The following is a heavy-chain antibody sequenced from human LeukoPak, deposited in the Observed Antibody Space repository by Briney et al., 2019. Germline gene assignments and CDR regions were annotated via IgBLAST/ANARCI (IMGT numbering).Heavy chain of an antibody. CDR2: INPNSGGT. CDR1: GYTFTDYY. CDR3: ARDGNFDN. J-gene: IGHJ4*02. D-gene: IGHD4-23*01. V-gene: IGHV1-2*02. Sequence: ASVKVSCKASGYTFTDYYMHWVRQAPGQGLEWMGWINPNSGGTNFAQKFQGRVTMTRDTSISTAYMELTRLRSDDAAVYYCARDGNFDNWGQGTLVTVSS.